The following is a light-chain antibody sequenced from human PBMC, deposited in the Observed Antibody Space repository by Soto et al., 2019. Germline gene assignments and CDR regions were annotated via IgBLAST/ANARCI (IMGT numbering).Light chain of an antibody. CDR2: DAS. V-gene: IGKV3-11*01. CDR1: QSVSSY. Sequence: EIVLTQSPATLSLSPGERATLSCRASQSVSSYLAWYQQKPGQAPRLLIYDASNRAHGIPARFSGSGSGTDFTLTISSLEPEDFAVYYGQQRSNWPLTFGGGTKVEIK. J-gene: IGKJ4*01. CDR3: QQRSNWPLT.